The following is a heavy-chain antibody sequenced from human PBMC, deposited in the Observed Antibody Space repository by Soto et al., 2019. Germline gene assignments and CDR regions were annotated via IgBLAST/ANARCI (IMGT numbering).Heavy chain of an antibody. J-gene: IGHJ4*02. V-gene: IGHV3-23*01. CDR2: INPTGANT. CDR1: GFTFSSSA. D-gene: IGHD3-16*01. CDR3: VSWVSDHFDY. Sequence: GGSLRFSCAASGFTFSSSAISWVRQAPGTGLEWVSTINPTGANTHYADSAQGRFTISRDTSRNTVDLHMNSLTAADTALYYCVSWVSDHFDYWGQGTPVPVSS.